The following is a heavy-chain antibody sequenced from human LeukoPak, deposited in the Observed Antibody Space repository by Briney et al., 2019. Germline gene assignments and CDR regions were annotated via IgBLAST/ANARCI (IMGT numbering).Heavy chain of an antibody. D-gene: IGHD3-10*01. CDR3: ARLNSHGSGGLIMSYFDY. V-gene: IGHV5-51*01. Sequence: GESLKISCKGSGYSFTSYWIGWVRQMPGKGLEWMGIIYPGDADTRYSPSFQGQVTISADKSISTAYLQLSSLKASDTAMYYRARLNSHGSGGLIMSYFDYWGQGTLVTVSS. CDR1: GYSFTSYW. CDR2: IYPGDADT. J-gene: IGHJ4*02.